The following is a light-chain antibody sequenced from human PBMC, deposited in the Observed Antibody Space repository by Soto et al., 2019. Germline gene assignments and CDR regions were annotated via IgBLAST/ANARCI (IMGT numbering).Light chain of an antibody. Sequence: EIVMTQSPATLSVSPGERATLSCRASQSVSSNLAWYQQKPGQAPRLLIYGASTRATGIPARFSGSGSGTAFTLTISSLQSEDFAVYYCQRYNTWPPWTFGQGTKVEIK. CDR3: QRYNTWPPWT. CDR1: QSVSSN. CDR2: GAS. J-gene: IGKJ1*01. V-gene: IGKV3-15*01.